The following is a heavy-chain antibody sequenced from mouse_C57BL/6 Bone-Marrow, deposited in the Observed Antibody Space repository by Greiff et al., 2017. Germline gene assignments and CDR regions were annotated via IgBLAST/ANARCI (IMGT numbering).Heavy chain of an antibody. CDR3: ERLRFDVSSGDWYFDV. V-gene: IGHV1-85*01. D-gene: IGHD1-1*01. J-gene: IGHJ1*03. CDR2: IYPRDGST. Sequence: VKLMESGPELVKPGASVKLSCKASGCTFTSYDINWVKQRPGQGLEWIGWIYPRDGSTKYNEKFKGKATLTVDTSSSTAYMELHSLTSEDSAVFFCERLRFDVSSGDWYFDVWGTGTTVTVSS. CDR1: GCTFTSYD.